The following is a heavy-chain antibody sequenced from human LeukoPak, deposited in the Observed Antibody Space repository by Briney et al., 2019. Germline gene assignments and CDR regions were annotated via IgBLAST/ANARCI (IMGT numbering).Heavy chain of an antibody. Sequence: GGSLRLSCAASGFTFSDYYMSWIRQAPGKGLEWVSYISSSGSTIYYADSVRGRFTISRDNAKNSLYLQMNSLRAEDTAVYYCARPFYGDYPYWYFDLWGRGTLVTVSS. CDR1: GFTFSDYY. J-gene: IGHJ2*01. CDR2: ISSSGSTI. V-gene: IGHV3-11*04. D-gene: IGHD4-17*01. CDR3: ARPFYGDYPYWYFDL.